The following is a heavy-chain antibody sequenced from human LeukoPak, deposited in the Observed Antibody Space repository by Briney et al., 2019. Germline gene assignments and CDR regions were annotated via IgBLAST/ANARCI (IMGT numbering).Heavy chain of an antibody. CDR1: GFSFSTYS. J-gene: IGHJ3*02. V-gene: IGHV3-48*01. Sequence: PGGSLRLSCAVSGFSFSTYSMNWVRQAPGKGLEWVSYISTSSSTIYYADSVKGRFTISRDNSRNTVDLQMNSLRPEDTAVYYCAKGGGPKLKDAFDIWGQGTVVTVSA. D-gene: IGHD1-1*01. CDR3: AKGGGPKLKDAFDI. CDR2: ISTSSSTI.